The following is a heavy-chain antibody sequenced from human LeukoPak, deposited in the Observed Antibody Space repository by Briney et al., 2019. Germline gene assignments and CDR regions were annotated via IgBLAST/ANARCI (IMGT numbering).Heavy chain of an antibody. CDR2: IYYSGST. CDR3: AREAGGGGYCSSTSCYYFDY. Sequence: SETLSLTCTVSGGSISSYYWSWIRQPPGKGLEWIGYIYYSGSTNYNPSLKSRVTISVDTSKNQFSLKLSSVTAADTAVYYCAREAGGGGYCSSTSCYYFDYWGQGTLVTVSS. J-gene: IGHJ4*02. D-gene: IGHD2-2*01. V-gene: IGHV4-59*12. CDR1: GGSISSYY.